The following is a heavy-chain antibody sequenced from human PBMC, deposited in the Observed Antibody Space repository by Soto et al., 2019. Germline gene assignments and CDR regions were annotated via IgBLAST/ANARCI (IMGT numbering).Heavy chain of an antibody. CDR2: ISYGGGTT. J-gene: IGHJ4*02. D-gene: IGHD3-22*01. V-gene: IGHV3-23*01. Sequence: GGSLRLSCAASGFTFSEHFMDWVRQAPGKGLEWVSAISYGGGTTYYADSVKGRFTISRDNSKNTLYLQMNSLRAEDTAVYYCAKNPGYYYDSTGYHFDYWGQGTLVTSPQ. CDR1: GFTFSEHF. CDR3: AKNPGYYYDSTGYHFDY.